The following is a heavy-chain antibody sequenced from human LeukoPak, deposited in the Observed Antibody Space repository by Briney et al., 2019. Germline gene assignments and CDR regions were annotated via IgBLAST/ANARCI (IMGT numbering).Heavy chain of an antibody. J-gene: IGHJ4*02. CDR1: GGSVNNNAYY. Sequence: SETLSLTCTVSGGSVNNNAYYWGWVRQPPGKGLEYIGNVYYSGTTYYNPSLPSRVTISVDTSNNQFSLKLSSVTAADTAVYYCARSDYSGYFDYWGQGTLVSVSS. CDR3: ARSDYSGYFDY. V-gene: IGHV4-39*01. CDR2: VYYSGTT. D-gene: IGHD4-11*01.